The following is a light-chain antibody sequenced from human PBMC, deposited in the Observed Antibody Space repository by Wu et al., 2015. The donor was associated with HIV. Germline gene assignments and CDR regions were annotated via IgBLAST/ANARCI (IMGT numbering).Light chain of an antibody. CDR1: QDISNY. CDR2: AAS. J-gene: IGKJ1*01. V-gene: IGKV1-27*01. Sequence: DIQMTQSPSSLSASVGDRVTITCRASQDISNYLAWYQQKPGKVPKLLIYAASTLQSGVPSRFSGSGYGTDFTLTITSLQPEDVATYYCQKYNTAPWTFGQGTKVEMK. CDR3: QKYNTAPWT.